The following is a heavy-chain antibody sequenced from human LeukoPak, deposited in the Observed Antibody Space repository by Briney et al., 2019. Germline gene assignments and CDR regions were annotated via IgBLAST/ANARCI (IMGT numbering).Heavy chain of an antibody. V-gene: IGHV1-2*02. CDR1: GYTFTGYY. D-gene: IGHD3-22*01. J-gene: IGHJ4*02. CDR2: INPNSGGT. CDR3: ARDKGGLYYYDSSGYYPSHFDY. Sequence: ASVKVSCKASGYTFTGYYMHWVRQAPGQGLEWMGWINPNSGGTNYAQKFQGRATMTRDTSISTAYMELSRLRSDDTAVYYCARDKGGLYYYDSSGYYPSHFDYWGQGTLVTVSS.